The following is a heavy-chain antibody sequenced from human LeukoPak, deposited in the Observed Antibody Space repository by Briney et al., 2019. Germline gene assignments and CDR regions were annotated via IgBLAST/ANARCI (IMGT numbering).Heavy chain of an antibody. CDR3: AKAPRFGDHATEYYYYYMHV. J-gene: IGHJ6*03. CDR1: GFTFPSYA. Sequence: GGSLRLSCAASGFTFPSYAMSWVRQAPGKGLEWGSSISGSGGGTFYADSVKGRFTISRDNSKNTLYLQMNSLRVEDTAVYYCAKAPRFGDHATEYYYYYMHVWGIGTTVTVSS. CDR2: ISGSGGGT. D-gene: IGHD3-16*01. V-gene: IGHV3-23*01.